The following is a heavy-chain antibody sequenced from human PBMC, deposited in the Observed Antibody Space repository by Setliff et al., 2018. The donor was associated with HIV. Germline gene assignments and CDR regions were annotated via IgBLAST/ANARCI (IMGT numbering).Heavy chain of an antibody. CDR1: GGTSSTHA. Sequence: GASVKVSCKASGGTSSTHAMNWVRQAPGQGLEWMGWINTNSGNPTYAQGFTGRFVFSLDTSVSTAYLQISSLKAEDTAVYYCARDRPRNFDWSGNWFDPWGQGTLVTVS. J-gene: IGHJ5*02. CDR3: ARDRPRNFDWSGNWFDP. D-gene: IGHD3-9*01. V-gene: IGHV7-4-1*02. CDR2: INTNSGNP.